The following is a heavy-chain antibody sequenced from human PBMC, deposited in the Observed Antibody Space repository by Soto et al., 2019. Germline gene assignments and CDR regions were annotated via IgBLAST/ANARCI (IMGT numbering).Heavy chain of an antibody. CDR2: ISYDGSNK. J-gene: IGHJ4*02. V-gene: IGHV3-30*18. CDR1: GFTFSSYG. CDR3: AKDHSSSGLSDY. D-gene: IGHD6-6*01. Sequence: GGSLRLSCAASGFTFSSYGMHWVRQAPGKGLEWVAVISYDGSNKYYADSVKGRFTISRDNSKNTLYLQMNSLRAEDTAVYYCAKDHSSSGLSDYWGQGTLVTVSS.